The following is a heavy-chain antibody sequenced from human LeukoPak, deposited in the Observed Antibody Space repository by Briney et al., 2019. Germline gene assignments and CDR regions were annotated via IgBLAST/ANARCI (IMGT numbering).Heavy chain of an antibody. Sequence: SDTLSLTCTVSSGSISSYYWSWIRHPPAKGLESIGYVYYSGSSNYNPSLKSRVTMSVDTSKNQFSLKVSYVTAADTAVYYCARTEYYFDHWGQGTLVTVSS. D-gene: IGHD1-14*01. CDR2: VYYSGSS. J-gene: IGHJ4*02. CDR3: ARTEYYFDH. CDR1: SGSISSYY. V-gene: IGHV4-59*01.